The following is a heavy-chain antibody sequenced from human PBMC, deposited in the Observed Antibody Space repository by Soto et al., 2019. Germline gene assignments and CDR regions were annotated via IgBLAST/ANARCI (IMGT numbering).Heavy chain of an antibody. CDR3: ARGGDGFDL. CDR1: GDSLTIGGHY. J-gene: IGHJ3*01. V-gene: IGHV4-31*03. CDR2: IYHSGST. Sequence: QVRLQESGPGLVRPSQTLSLTCSVSGDSLTIGGHYWTWIRQHPGKGLEWIGYIYHSGSTYYSPSLKSRVTISVDTSENQFSLQLTSMTAADPAVYYCARGGDGFDLWGQGKMVTVSS.